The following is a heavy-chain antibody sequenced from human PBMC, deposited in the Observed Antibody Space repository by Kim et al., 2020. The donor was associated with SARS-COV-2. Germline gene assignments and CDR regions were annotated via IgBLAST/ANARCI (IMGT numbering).Heavy chain of an antibody. D-gene: IGHD2-15*01. CDR3: ARGVRAVGAGFDY. CDR1: GGSISSGGYY. Sequence: SETLSLTCTVSGGSISSGGYYWSWIRQHPGKGLEWIGYIYYSGSTYYNPSLKSRVTISVDTSKNQFSLKLSSVTAADTAVYYCARGVRAVGAGFDYWGQGTLVTVSS. CDR2: IYYSGST. J-gene: IGHJ4*02. V-gene: IGHV4-31*03.